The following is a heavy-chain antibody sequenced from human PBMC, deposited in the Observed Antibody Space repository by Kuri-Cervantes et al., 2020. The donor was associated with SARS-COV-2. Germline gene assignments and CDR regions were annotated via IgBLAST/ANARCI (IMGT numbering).Heavy chain of an antibody. CDR2: ISSSSSYI. CDR3: APISSGRYCGVGTCSGDY. J-gene: IGHJ4*02. CDR1: GFTFSSYS. V-gene: IGHV3-21*04. Sequence: LSLTCAASGFTFSSYSMNWVRQAPGKGLEWVSSISSSSSYIYYADSVKGRFTIPRDNAKNSLYLQMNSLRAEDTAVYYCAPISSGRYCGVGTCSGDYWGQGTLVTVSS. D-gene: IGHD2-15*01.